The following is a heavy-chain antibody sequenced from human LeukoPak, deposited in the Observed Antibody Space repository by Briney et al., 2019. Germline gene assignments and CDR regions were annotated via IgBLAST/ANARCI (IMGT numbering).Heavy chain of an antibody. D-gene: IGHD2-15*01. Sequence: PGGSLRLSRSASGFAVSSNYMSWVRQAPGKGLEWVAIIYSDRRTFYADSVKGRFTISRDDSKNTLFLQMDSLRTEDTAIYYCARDSAFSSYSYWGQGALVTVSS. CDR2: IYSDRRT. CDR1: GFAVSSNY. CDR3: ARDSAFSSYSY. J-gene: IGHJ4*02. V-gene: IGHV3-53*01.